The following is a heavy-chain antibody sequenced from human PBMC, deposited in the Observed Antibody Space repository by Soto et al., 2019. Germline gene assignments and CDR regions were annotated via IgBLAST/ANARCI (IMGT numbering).Heavy chain of an antibody. CDR3: PKVLGITMIVKYYFDY. Sequence: GGSLRLSCAASGFTFSSHVMSWVRQAPGKGLEWVSGISTGGGSTDYADSVKGRFTISRDNSKNTLHLQMKSLRAEDTAVYYCPKVLGITMIVKYYFDYWGQGTLVTVSS. J-gene: IGHJ4*02. D-gene: IGHD3-22*01. CDR2: ISTGGGST. V-gene: IGHV3-23*01. CDR1: GFTFSSHV.